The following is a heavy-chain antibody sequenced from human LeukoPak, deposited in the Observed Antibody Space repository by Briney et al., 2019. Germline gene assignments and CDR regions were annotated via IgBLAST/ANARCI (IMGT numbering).Heavy chain of an antibody. J-gene: IGHJ4*02. Sequence: PSETLSLTCAVSGGSISSSNWWSWVRQPPGKGLEWIGEIYHSGSTNYNPSLKSRVTISVDTSKNQFSLKLSSVTAADTAVYYCARDSSGYYGGFDYWGQGTLVTVSS. D-gene: IGHD3-22*01. CDR2: IYHSGST. CDR1: GGSISSSNW. CDR3: ARDSSGYYGGFDY. V-gene: IGHV4-4*02.